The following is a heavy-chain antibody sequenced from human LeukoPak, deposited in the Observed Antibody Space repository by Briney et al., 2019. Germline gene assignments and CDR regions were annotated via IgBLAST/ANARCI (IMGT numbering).Heavy chain of an antibody. J-gene: IGHJ4*02. CDR1: GFTFSDYN. D-gene: IGHD2-15*01. V-gene: IGHV3-48*01. CDR2: MSRSGDII. Sequence: GGSLRLSCAASGFTFSDYNMNWVRQVPGKGLESVSYMSRSGDIIYYADSVKGRFTISRDNSKNTLYLQMNSLRAEDTAVYYCARSGYCSGGSCYELAFDYWGQGTLVTVSS. CDR3: ARSGYCSGGSCYELAFDY.